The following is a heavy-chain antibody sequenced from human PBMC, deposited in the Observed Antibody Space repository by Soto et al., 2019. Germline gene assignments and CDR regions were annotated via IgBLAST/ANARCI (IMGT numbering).Heavy chain of an antibody. Sequence: ASVTVSCKASVYPYPSYAMHWVRQAPGQRLEWMGWINAGNGNTKYSQKFQGRVTITRDTSASTAYMELSSLRSEDTAVYYCARDYRVLRFLEWLSCCDYWGQGTMVTVSS. V-gene: IGHV1-3*01. CDR1: VYPYPSYA. J-gene: IGHJ4*02. CDR3: ARDYRVLRFLEWLSCCDY. D-gene: IGHD3-3*01. CDR2: INAGNGNT.